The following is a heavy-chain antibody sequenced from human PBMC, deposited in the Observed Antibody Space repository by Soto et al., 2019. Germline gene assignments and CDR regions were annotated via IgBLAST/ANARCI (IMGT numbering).Heavy chain of an antibody. Sequence: LTCTVSGGSFSGGGYYWSWIRQHPGKGLEWMGYISYSGSTKYKPSLQSRITISVETSKNQFSLRLTSVTAADTAIYFCARTSIFGVVLNAFDIWGQGTLVTVSS. V-gene: IGHV4-31*03. CDR3: ARTSIFGVVLNAFDI. J-gene: IGHJ3*02. D-gene: IGHD3-3*01. CDR2: ISYSGST. CDR1: GGSFSGGGYY.